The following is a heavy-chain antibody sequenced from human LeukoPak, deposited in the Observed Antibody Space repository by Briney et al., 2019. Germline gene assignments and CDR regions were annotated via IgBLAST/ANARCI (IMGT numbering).Heavy chain of an antibody. CDR2: IRYDGSNK. J-gene: IGHJ4*02. D-gene: IGHD6-13*01. Sequence: GGSLRLSCAASGFTFSSYGMHWVRQAPGKGLEWVAFIRYDGSNKYYADSVKGRFTISRDNPKNTLYLQMNSLRAEDTAVYYCAKESRGKIAAAGTVIDYWGQGTLVTVSS. CDR1: GFTFSSYG. CDR3: AKESRGKIAAAGTVIDY. V-gene: IGHV3-30*02.